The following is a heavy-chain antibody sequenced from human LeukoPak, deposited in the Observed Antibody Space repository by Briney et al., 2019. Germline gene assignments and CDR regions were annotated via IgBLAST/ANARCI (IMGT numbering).Heavy chain of an antibody. CDR3: ARERPHSNDY. J-gene: IGHJ4*02. Sequence: GGSLRLSCAASGFTFSSYSMNWVRQAPGKGLEWVSSISSSSSYIYYADSVKGRSTISRDNAKNSLYLQMNSLRAEDTAVYYCARERPHSNDYWGQGTLVTVSS. V-gene: IGHV3-21*01. D-gene: IGHD2-15*01. CDR1: GFTFSSYS. CDR2: ISSSSSYI.